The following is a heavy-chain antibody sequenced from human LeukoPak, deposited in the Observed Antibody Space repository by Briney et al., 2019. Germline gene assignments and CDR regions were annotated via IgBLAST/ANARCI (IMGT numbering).Heavy chain of an antibody. CDR3: ARDEQGGTGSYYNPPPPGTC. V-gene: IGHV4-34*01. CDR1: GGSFSGYY. Sequence: SETLSLTCAVYGGSFSGYYWSWIRQPPGKGLEWIGEINHSGSTNYNPSLKSRVTISVDTSKNQFSLKLSSVTAADTAVYYCARDEQGGTGSYYNPPPPGTCWGQGTLVTVSS. CDR2: INHSGST. D-gene: IGHD3-10*01. J-gene: IGHJ4*02.